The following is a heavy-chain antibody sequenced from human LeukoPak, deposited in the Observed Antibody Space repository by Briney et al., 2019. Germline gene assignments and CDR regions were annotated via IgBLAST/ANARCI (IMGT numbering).Heavy chain of an antibody. CDR2: IYYSGST. D-gene: IGHD5-24*01. CDR1: GGSISSGGYY. Sequence: SQTLSLTCTVSGGSISSGGYYWSWIRQPPGKGLEWIGYIYYSGSTNYNPSLKSRVTISVDTSKNQFSLKLSSVTAADTAVYYCARDLGDGYSSGYFDYWGQGTLVTVSS. V-gene: IGHV4-61*08. J-gene: IGHJ4*02. CDR3: ARDLGDGYSSGYFDY.